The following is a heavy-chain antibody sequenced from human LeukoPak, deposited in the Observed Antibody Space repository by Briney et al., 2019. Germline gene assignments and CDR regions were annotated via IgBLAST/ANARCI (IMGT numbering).Heavy chain of an antibody. CDR1: GFTFDDYA. CDR2: ISWNSGSI. J-gene: IGHJ4*02. V-gene: IGHV3-9*01. CDR3: AKDMRYDSSGYSFDH. Sequence: GRSLRLSCAASGFTFDDYAMHWVRQAPGKGLEWVSGISWNSGSIGYADSVKGRFTISRDNAKNSLYLQMNSLRAEDTALYYCAKDMRYDSSGYSFDHWGQGTLVTVSS. D-gene: IGHD3-22*01.